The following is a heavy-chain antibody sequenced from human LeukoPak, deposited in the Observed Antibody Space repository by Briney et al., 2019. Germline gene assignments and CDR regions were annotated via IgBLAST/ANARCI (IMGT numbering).Heavy chain of an antibody. J-gene: IGHJ6*02. V-gene: IGHV4-4*07. CDR1: GGSISSYY. CDR3: ARDSSGAYYYDGMDV. CDR2: IYTSGST. D-gene: IGHD6-19*01. Sequence: PSETLSLTCTVSGGSISSYYWTWIRQPAGKGLEWIGRIYTSGSTNYNPSLKSRVTISVDTSKNQFSLKLSSVTAADTAVYYCARDSSGAYYYDGMDVWGQGTTVTVSS.